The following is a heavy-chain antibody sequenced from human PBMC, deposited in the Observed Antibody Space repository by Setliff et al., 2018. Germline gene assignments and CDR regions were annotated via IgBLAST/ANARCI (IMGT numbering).Heavy chain of an antibody. D-gene: IGHD3-22*01. Sequence: PGGSLRLSCAASGFTFSSYSMNWVRQAPGKGLEWVADIRHDGSTKYYLDSVKGRFTISRDNAKKPLYLQMNGLRADDTGVYYCVRDDADNYDAFDNWGQGTLVTVS. CDR3: VRDDADNYDAFDN. V-gene: IGHV3-7*01. CDR2: IRHDGSTK. CDR1: GFTFSSYS. J-gene: IGHJ3*02.